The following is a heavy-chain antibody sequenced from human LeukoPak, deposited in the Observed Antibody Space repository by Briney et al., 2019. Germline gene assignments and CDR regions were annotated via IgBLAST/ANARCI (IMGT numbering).Heavy chain of an antibody. CDR2: TYSSGSA. J-gene: IGHJ4*02. V-gene: IGHV4-4*07. Sequence: PSETLSLTCTVSGGSISSYYWTWIRRPAGKGLEWIGHTYSSGSAYYSPSLKSRVTMSVDTSKNQFSLKLSSVTAADTAVYYCAREVRCSTTRCYGLFDYWGQGTLVTVSS. CDR1: GGSISSYY. D-gene: IGHD2-2*01. CDR3: AREVRCSTTRCYGLFDY.